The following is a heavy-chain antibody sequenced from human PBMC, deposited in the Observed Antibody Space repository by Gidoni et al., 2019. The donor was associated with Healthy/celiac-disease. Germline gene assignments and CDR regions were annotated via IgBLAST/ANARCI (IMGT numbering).Heavy chain of an antibody. D-gene: IGHD1-26*01. CDR2: ISSSSSYI. J-gene: IGHJ4*02. V-gene: IGHV3-21*01. CDR3: ARVRVGATTFLDY. Sequence: EVQLVESGGGLVKPGGSLRLSCAASGFTLSRYSMNWVRQAPGKGLEWVSSISSSSSYIYYADSVKGRFTISRDNAKNSLYLQMNSLRAEDTAVYYCARVRVGATTFLDYWGQGTLVTVSS. CDR1: GFTLSRYS.